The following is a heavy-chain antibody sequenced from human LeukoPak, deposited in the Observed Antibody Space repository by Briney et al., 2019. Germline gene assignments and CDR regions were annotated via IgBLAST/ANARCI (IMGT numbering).Heavy chain of an antibody. CDR3: AKSPYSYGYSLIDY. J-gene: IGHJ4*02. Sequence: GGSLRLSCAASGFTFSSYAMSWVRQAPGKGLEWVSVISGSGGTTYYADSVKGRFTISRDNSKNTLYLQMNSLRAEDTAVYYCAKSPYSYGYSLIDYWGQGTLVTVSS. CDR2: ISGSGGTT. D-gene: IGHD5-18*01. V-gene: IGHV3-23*01. CDR1: GFTFSSYA.